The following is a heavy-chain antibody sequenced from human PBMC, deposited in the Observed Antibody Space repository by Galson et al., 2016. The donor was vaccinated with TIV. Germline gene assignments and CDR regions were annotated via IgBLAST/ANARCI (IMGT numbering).Heavy chain of an antibody. Sequence: SVKVSCKASGGTFSSDAISWVRQAPGQGLEWMGGIIPMFKIADYAQKFQGRVTISADEFPSVAYMELSSLRFEDTAVYYCARARGYNFENAFHIRGQGTMVTVSS. J-gene: IGHJ3*02. CDR1: GGTFSSDA. CDR2: IIPMFKIA. V-gene: IGHV1-69*13. CDR3: ARARGYNFENAFHI. D-gene: IGHD5-18*01.